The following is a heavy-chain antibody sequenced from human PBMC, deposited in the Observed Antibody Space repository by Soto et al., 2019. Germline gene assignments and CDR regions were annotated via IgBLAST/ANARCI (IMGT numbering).Heavy chain of an antibody. CDR2: IHRASTYT. Sequence: RLSCATSGFTFSSFDMDWVRQAPGKGLEWVSSIHRASTYTYYADSVRGRFTISRDNAKSSLCLQMNSLTVEDTAVYYCARRAVTTYHFFDYWGQGALVTVSS. J-gene: IGHJ4*02. D-gene: IGHD4-17*01. CDR1: GFTFSSFD. V-gene: IGHV3-21*06. CDR3: ARRAVTTYHFFDY.